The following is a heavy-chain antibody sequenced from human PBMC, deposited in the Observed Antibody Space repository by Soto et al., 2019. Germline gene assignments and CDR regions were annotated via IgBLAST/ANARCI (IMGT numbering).Heavy chain of an antibody. V-gene: IGHV5-10-1*01. J-gene: IGHJ6*02. CDR3: ARQWTYYYDSSGLGYYGMDV. CDR1: GYSFTSYW. Sequence: GESLKISCKGSGYSFTSYWIGWVRQMPGKGLEWMGRIDPSDSYTNYSPSFQGHVTISADKSISTAYLQWSSLKASDTAMYYCARQWTYYYDSSGLGYYGMDVWGQGTTVTVSS. D-gene: IGHD3-22*01. CDR2: IDPSDSYT.